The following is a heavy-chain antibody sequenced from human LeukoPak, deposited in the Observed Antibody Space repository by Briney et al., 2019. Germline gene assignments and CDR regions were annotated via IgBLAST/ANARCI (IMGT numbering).Heavy chain of an antibody. Sequence: ASVKVSCKASGYTFTGYYMHWVRQAPGQGLEWMGWMNPNSGNTGYAQKFQGRVTMTRNTSISTAYMELSSLRSEDTAVYYCARRSSMVRGVIHYYYYMDVWGKGTTVTISS. V-gene: IGHV1-8*02. CDR2: MNPNSGNT. CDR3: ARRSSMVRGVIHYYYYMDV. CDR1: GYTFTGYY. D-gene: IGHD3-10*01. J-gene: IGHJ6*03.